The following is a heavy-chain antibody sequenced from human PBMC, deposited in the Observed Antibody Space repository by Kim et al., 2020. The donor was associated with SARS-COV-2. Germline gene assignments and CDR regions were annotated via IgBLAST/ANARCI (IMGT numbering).Heavy chain of an antibody. J-gene: IGHJ6*02. CDR2: ISSSSSYI. V-gene: IGHV3-21*01. D-gene: IGHD3-10*01. CDR1: GFTFSSYS. Sequence: GGSLRLSCAASGFTFSSYSMNWVRQAPGKGLEWVSSISSSSSYIYYADSVKGRFTISRDNAKNSLYLQMNSLRAEDTAVYYCARDEKQGIWFGELFDRNYYYGMDVWGQGTTVTVSS. CDR3: ARDEKQGIWFGELFDRNYYYGMDV.